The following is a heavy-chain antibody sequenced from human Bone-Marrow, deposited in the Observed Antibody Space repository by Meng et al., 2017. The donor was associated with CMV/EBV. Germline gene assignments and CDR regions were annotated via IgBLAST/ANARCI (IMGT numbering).Heavy chain of an antibody. CDR1: GFRFGDNA. J-gene: IGHJ5*02. V-gene: IGHV3-11*04. CDR2: IGGSATTM. Sequence: GESLKISCAASGFRFGDNAMAWIRQAPGKGPEWVSYIGGSATTMYYSDSVKGRFTISRDNAKNSLYLQMNSLRAEDTAVYYCARSRITFGGVYWFDPWGQGTLVTVSS. D-gene: IGHD3-16*01. CDR3: ARSRITFGGVYWFDP.